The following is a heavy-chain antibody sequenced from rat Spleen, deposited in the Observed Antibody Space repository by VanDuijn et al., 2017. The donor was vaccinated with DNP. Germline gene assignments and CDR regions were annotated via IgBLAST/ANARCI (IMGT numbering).Heavy chain of an antibody. CDR2: IIYDGSST. V-gene: IGHV5-19*01. D-gene: IGHD1-4*01. J-gene: IGHJ2*01. CDR1: GFTFRDYG. Sequence: EVQLVESGGGLVQPGRSLKLSCAASGFTFRDYGMHWIRQAPTKGLEWVATIIYDGSSTYYSDSVKGRFSISRNSAKGTLYLQMNNLRSEDTAMYYCVSGGPGINQGNWFAYWGQGVMVTVSS. CDR3: VSGGPGINQGNWFAY.